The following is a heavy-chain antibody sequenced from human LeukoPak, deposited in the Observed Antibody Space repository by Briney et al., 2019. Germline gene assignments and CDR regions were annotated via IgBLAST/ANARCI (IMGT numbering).Heavy chain of an antibody. D-gene: IGHD2-21*01. J-gene: IGHJ4*01. V-gene: IGHV3-23*01. Sequence: GGSLRLSCAASGFSFRIYAMSWVRQAPGKGLEWVSGLSGSGSSTYSADSVKGRFTISRDNSKNTLSLQMNSLRVEDTAIYYCAKSDCGSDGCKLLNYWGQGTLVTVSS. CDR2: LSGSGSST. CDR3: AKSDCGSDGCKLLNY. CDR1: GFSFRIYA.